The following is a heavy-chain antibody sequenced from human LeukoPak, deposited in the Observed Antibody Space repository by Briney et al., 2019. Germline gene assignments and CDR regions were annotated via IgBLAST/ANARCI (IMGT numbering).Heavy chain of an antibody. CDR1: GGTFSSYA. Sequence: SVKVSCKASGGTFSSYAISWVRQAPGQGLEWVGRIIPIFGTANYAQKFQGRVTITTDESTSTAYMELSSLRSEDTAVYYCAREGPLHDFWSGYYSDYWGQGTLVTVSS. V-gene: IGHV1-69*05. CDR3: AREGPLHDFWSGYYSDY. CDR2: IIPIFGTA. J-gene: IGHJ4*02. D-gene: IGHD3-3*01.